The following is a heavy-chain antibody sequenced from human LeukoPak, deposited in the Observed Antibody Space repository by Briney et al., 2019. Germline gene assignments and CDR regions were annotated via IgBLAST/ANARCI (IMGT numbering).Heavy chain of an antibody. Sequence: ASVKVSCKASGGTFSSYAISWVRQAPGQGLEWMGGIIPIFGTANYAQKFQGRVTITADESTSTAYMELSSLRSEDTAVYYCARDLGIAVAGTRGYYGMDVWGQGTTVTVSS. CDR2: IIPIFGTA. CDR1: GGTFSSYA. CDR3: ARDLGIAVAGTRGYYGMDV. V-gene: IGHV1-69*13. J-gene: IGHJ6*02. D-gene: IGHD6-19*01.